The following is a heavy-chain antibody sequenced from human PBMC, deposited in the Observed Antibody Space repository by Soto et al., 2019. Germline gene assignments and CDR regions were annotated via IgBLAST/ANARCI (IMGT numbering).Heavy chain of an antibody. J-gene: IGHJ4*02. Sequence: SETLCITCTFSVDSLSRADYCWSWIRQAPEKGLEWIGCICYSGSTYHNPSLKSRTSMSVDTSKRQFSLTLTSVTAADTAVYYCARAESGLFDYWGQGRMVTVSS. CDR3: ARAESGLFDY. D-gene: IGHD5-12*01. CDR2: ICYSGST. CDR1: VDSLSRADYC. V-gene: IGHV4-30-4*08.